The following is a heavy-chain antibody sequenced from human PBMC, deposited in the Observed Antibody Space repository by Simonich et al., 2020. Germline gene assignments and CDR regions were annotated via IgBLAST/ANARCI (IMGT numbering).Heavy chain of an antibody. V-gene: IGHV4-59*08. CDR1: GGSISSYY. D-gene: IGHD1-26*01. CDR2: IYYSGST. J-gene: IGHJ6*02. Sequence: QVRLQESGPGLVKPSETLSLTCTVSGGSISSYYWSWIRQPPGKGLEWSGYIYYSGSTNYNPSLKSRVTISVDTSKNQCALKLSSVTAADTAVYYCARSLGYYYYYYGMDVWGQGTTVTVSS. CDR3: ARSLGYYYYYYGMDV.